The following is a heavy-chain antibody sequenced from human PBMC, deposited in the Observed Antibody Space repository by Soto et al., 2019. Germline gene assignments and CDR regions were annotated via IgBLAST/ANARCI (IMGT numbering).Heavy chain of an antibody. D-gene: IGHD6-6*01. CDR1: AYTFTGYY. J-gene: IGHJ4*02. V-gene: IGHV1-2*02. CDR2: IDPNSGGT. CDR3: ASDSSSSWGGFDY. Sequence: ASVKVSCTASAYTFTGYYMHWVRQAPGQGLEWMGWIDPNSGGTNYAQKFQGRVTMTRDTSISTAYMELSRLRSDDTAVYYCASDSSSSWGGFDYWGQGTLVTVSS.